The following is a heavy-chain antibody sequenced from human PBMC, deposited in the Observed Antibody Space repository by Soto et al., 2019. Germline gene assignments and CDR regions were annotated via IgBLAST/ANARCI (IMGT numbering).Heavy chain of an antibody. J-gene: IGHJ2*01. V-gene: IGHV3-11*05. CDR1: GFTFSDYY. D-gene: IGHD1-26*01. CDR3: AREGGSGSPDWYFDL. Sequence: PGGSLRLSCAASGFTFSDYYMSWIRQAPGKGLEWVSYISSSSSYTNYADSVKGRFTISRDNAKNSLYLQMNSLRAEDTAVYYCAREGGSGSPDWYFDLWGRGTLVTVSS. CDR2: ISSSSSYT.